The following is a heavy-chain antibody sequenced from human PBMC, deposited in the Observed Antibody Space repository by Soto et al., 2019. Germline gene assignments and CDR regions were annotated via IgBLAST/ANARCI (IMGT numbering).Heavy chain of an antibody. V-gene: IGHV5-10-1*01. CDR3: ARLQSGSNWYIRPFDP. CDR2: IDLSDSYT. CDR1: GDSFTSYW. J-gene: IGHJ5*02. D-gene: IGHD6-13*01. Sequence: GESLKISCQGSGDSFTSYWITWVRQMPGKGLEWMGRIDLSDSYTHYSPSFQGHVTISVDKSISTAYLQWNSLTASDTAMYYCARLQSGSNWYIRPFDPWGQGTLVTVSS.